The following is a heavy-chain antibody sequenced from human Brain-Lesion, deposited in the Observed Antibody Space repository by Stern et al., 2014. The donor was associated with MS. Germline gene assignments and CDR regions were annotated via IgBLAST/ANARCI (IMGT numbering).Heavy chain of an antibody. V-gene: IGHV4-61*02. CDR1: GGSISSGGYY. J-gene: IGHJ6*02. CDR3: ARGRVVPGFQYYATDV. D-gene: IGHD2-2*01. CDR2: IFNSGST. Sequence: QVQLQESGPGLVKPSQTLSLSCTVSGGSISSGGYYWSWIRQPAGKGLEWIGRIFNSGSTSYNPSLKSRVTISIDPPKTHFSLRLNSMTAADTAVYYCARGRVVPGFQYYATDVWGQGTTVIVSS.